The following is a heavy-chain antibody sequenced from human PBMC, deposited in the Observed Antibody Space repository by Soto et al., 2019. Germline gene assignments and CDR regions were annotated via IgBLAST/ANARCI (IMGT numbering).Heavy chain of an antibody. Sequence: HVQLVESGGGLVKPGGSLRLSCGASGFSFSDYYMNWIRQAPGKGLEWVSYISSTSGSTIYYADSVKGRFTISRDNGKISLYLQMNTLRAEDTAIYHSATASYLYYGSWTHWDNAFDTSGQGTTVTVSS. J-gene: IGHJ3*02. CDR2: ISSTSGSTI. V-gene: IGHV3-11*01. D-gene: IGHD3-10*01. CDR1: GFSFSDYY. CDR3: ATASYLYYGSWTHWDNAFDT.